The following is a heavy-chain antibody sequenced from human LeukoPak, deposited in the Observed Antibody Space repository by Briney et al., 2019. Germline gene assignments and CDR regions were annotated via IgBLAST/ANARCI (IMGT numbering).Heavy chain of an antibody. CDR1: GYTFSNFW. CDR2: IYPGDSDT. D-gene: IGHD6-13*01. Sequence: GESLKISCRGSGYTFSNFWIGWVRQMPGKGLEWMGIIYPGDSDTKYSTSFQGQVTISADKSISTAYLQWSSLKASDTAMYYCARRSIVAAGTWFDSWGQGTLVTVSS. J-gene: IGHJ5*01. V-gene: IGHV5-51*01. CDR3: ARRSIVAAGTWFDS.